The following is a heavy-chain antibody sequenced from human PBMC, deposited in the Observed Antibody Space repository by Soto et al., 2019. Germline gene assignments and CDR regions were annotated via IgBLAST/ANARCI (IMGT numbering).Heavy chain of an antibody. CDR3: ARVKAPTSIAASYYYYGMDV. V-gene: IGHV1-2*04. J-gene: IGHJ6*02. CDR1: GYTFTGYY. CDR2: INPSSGGT. Sequence: ASVKVSCKASGYTFTGYYMHWVRQAPGQGLEWMGWINPSSGGTNYAQKFQGWVTMTRDTSISTAYMELSRLRSDDTAVYYCARVKAPTSIAASYYYYGMDVWGQGTTVTVSS. D-gene: IGHD6-6*01.